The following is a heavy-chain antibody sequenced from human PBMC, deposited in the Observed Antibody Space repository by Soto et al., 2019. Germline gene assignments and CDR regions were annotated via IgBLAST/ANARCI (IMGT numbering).Heavy chain of an antibody. CDR3: ASDGGITMVRGVITYNWFDP. V-gene: IGHV4-59*01. D-gene: IGHD3-10*01. CDR1: GGSISSYY. Sequence: QVQLQESGPGLVKPSETLSLTCTVSGGSISSYYWSWIRQPPGKGLEWIGYIYYSGSTNYNPSLKSRVTISVDTSKNQFSLKLSSVTAADTAVYYCASDGGITMVRGVITYNWFDPWGQGTLVTVSS. J-gene: IGHJ5*02. CDR2: IYYSGST.